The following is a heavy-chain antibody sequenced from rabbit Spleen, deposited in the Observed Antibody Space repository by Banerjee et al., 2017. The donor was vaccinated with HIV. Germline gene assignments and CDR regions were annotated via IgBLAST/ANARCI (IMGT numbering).Heavy chain of an antibody. D-gene: IGHD4-2*01. CDR2: IYTYSSGSS. CDR3: AREIAGVAESFNL. CDR1: GIDFSSSYW. Sequence: QEQLEESGGDLVKPGASLTLTCTASGIDFSSSYWICWVRQAPGKGLELIACIYTYSSGSSYYASWAKGRFSISKTSSTTVTLQMPSLTAADTATYFCAREIAGVAESFNLWGPGPLVPLS. J-gene: IGHJ4*01. V-gene: IGHV1S45*01.